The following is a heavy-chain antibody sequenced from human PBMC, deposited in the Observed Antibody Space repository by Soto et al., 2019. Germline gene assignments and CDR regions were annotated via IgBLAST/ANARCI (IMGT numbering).Heavy chain of an antibody. CDR2: VSGSGDST. J-gene: IGHJ4*02. V-gene: IGHV3-23*01. D-gene: IGHD3-9*01. CDR1: EFTFSNYA. CDR3: ARDKDWAFDY. Sequence: GGSLRLSCAASEFTFSNYAMSWVRQAPGKGLEWVSVVSGSGDSTYYADSVKGRFTISRDNSKNTLYLQMNSLRAENMAVYYCARDKDWAFDYWGQGTPVTVSS.